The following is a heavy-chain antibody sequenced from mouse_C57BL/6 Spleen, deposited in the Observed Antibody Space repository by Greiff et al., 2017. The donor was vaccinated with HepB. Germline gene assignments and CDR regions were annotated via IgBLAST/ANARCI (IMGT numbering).Heavy chain of an antibody. CDR2: IYPGSGST. CDR3: ARRDGNYVSRFAY. J-gene: IGHJ3*01. Sequence: QVQLQQPGAELVKPGASVKMSCKASGYTFTSYWITWVKQRPGQGLEWIGDIYPGSGSTNYNEKFKSKATLTVDTSSSTAYMQLSSLTSEDSAVYYCARRDGNYVSRFAYWGQGTLVTVSA. V-gene: IGHV1-55*01. CDR1: GYTFTSYW. D-gene: IGHD2-1*01.